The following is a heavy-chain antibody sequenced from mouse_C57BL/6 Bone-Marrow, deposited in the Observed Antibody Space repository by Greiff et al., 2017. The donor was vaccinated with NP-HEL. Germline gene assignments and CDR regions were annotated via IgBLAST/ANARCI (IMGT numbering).Heavy chain of an antibody. CDR1: GFTFSSSS. J-gene: IGHJ1*03. Sequence: DVHLVDSGGGLVKPGGSLKLSCAASGFTFSSSSMSWVRQTPEKRLEWVATISDGGSYTYYPDNVKCRFTITRDNAKNNLYLQMSHLRSEDTAMYYCAGWWYFDVWGTGTTVTVSS. V-gene: IGHV5-4*01. D-gene: IGHD3-3*01. CDR2: ISDGGSYT. CDR3: AGWWYFDV.